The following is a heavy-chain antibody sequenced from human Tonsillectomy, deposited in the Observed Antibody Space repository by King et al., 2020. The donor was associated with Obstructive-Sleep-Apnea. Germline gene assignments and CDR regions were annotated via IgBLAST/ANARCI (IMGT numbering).Heavy chain of an antibody. CDR1: GGSFSGHR. V-gene: IGHV4-34*01. Sequence: VQLQQWGAGLLKPSETLSFTCAVFGGSFSGHRWSWIRQSPGKVLQWMGEINDSGSTNYNPSLRSRVTISLETSKNQFSLKLNVVTAADTAVYYCARRDDYWGQGTLVTVSS. CDR3: ARRDDY. J-gene: IGHJ4*02. CDR2: INDSGST.